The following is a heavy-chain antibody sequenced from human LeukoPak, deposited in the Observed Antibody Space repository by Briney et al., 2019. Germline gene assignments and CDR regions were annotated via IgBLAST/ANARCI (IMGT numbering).Heavy chain of an antibody. CDR3: AREAPDYDFWSGYNPAV. CDR2: INTDGSST. D-gene: IGHD3-3*01. CDR1: GFTFSSYW. Sequence: PGGSLRLSCAASGFTFSSYWMHWVRQAPGKGLVSVSRINTDGSSTSYADSVKGRFTISRDNAKNTLYLQMNSLRAEDTAVYYCAREAPDYDFWSGYNPAVWGKGTTVTVSS. V-gene: IGHV3-74*01. J-gene: IGHJ6*04.